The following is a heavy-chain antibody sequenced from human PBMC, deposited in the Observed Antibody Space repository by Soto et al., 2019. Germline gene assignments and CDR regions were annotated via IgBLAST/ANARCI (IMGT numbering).Heavy chain of an antibody. CDR1: GGTFSSYA. V-gene: IGHV1-69*13. CDR2: IIPIFGTA. D-gene: IGHD1-26*01. CDR3: ARDSLEATNNPATHYYGMDV. Sequence: SVKVSCKASGGTFSSYAISWVRQAPGQGLEWMGGIIPIFGTANYAQKFQGRVTITADESTSTAYMELSRLRSEDTAVYYCARDSLEATNNPATHYYGMDVWGQGTKVTVYS. J-gene: IGHJ6*02.